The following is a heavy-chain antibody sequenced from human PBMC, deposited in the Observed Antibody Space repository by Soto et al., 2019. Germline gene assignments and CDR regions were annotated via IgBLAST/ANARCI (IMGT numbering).Heavy chain of an antibody. Sequence: QVQLQESGPGLVKPSGILSLTCAVSGGSLTTFNWWSWVRQPPGKGLEWIGEIHHIGTTNYNPSLDSRVAISLEKSRNHYSLSLIAVAAADSAVYYCARNEAGAFHIWGQGKMITVSS. CDR2: IHHIGTT. CDR3: ARNEAGAFHI. D-gene: IGHD3-10*01. V-gene: IGHV4-4*02. J-gene: IGHJ3*02. CDR1: GGSLTTFNW.